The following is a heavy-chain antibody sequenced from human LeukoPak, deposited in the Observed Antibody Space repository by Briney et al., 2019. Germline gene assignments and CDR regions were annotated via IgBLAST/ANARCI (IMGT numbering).Heavy chain of an antibody. D-gene: IGHD5-12*01. J-gene: IGHJ5*02. CDR3: ATGGAGFDT. Sequence: GGSLRLSCAASGFTFDDYYMSWIRQAPGKGLEWLSYINIGGTNTHYADSVKGRFTISRDNAKKSLYLEMNNLRAEDTAVYYCATGGAGFDTWGQGVLVTVSS. CDR2: INIGGTNT. CDR1: GFTFDDYY. V-gene: IGHV3-11*01.